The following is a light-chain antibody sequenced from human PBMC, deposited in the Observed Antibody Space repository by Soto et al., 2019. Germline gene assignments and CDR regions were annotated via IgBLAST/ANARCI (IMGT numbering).Light chain of an antibody. V-gene: IGKV1-39*01. CDR3: QHSYRTPET. CDR2: AAS. Sequence: DIQMTQSPSSLSASVGDRVTITCRASQSISSYLNWYQQKPGKAPKLLIYAASSLQSGVPSRFSGSGSGTYFTLIISRLQPEYFATYYYQHSYRTPETFGQGTKLEIK. CDR1: QSISSY. J-gene: IGKJ2*01.